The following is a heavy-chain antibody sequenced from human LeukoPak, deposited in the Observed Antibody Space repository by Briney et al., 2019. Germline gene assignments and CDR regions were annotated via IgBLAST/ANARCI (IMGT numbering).Heavy chain of an antibody. V-gene: IGHV3-30*03. Sequence: GGSLRLSCAASGFTFNNYGMHWVRQAPGKGLEWVAVISYTESNKYYADSVKGRFTISRDNSKNTLYLQMSSLRAEDTAVYFCSGDPGDYWGQGTLVTVSS. CDR3: SGDPGDY. J-gene: IGHJ4*02. CDR1: GFTFNNYG. CDR2: ISYTESNK. D-gene: IGHD3-10*01.